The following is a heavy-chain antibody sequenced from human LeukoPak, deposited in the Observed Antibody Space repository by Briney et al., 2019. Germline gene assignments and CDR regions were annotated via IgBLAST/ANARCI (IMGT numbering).Heavy chain of an antibody. J-gene: IGHJ5*02. CDR1: GYTFTGYY. CDR2: INPNSGST. Sequence: ASVKVSCKASGYTFTGYYMHWVRQAPGQGLEWMGWINPNSGSTSYAQKFQGRVTMTRDTSTSTVYMELSSLRSEDTAVYYCARELSSSWYGAVWIDPWGQGTLVTVSS. D-gene: IGHD6-13*01. CDR3: ARELSSSWYGAVWIDP. V-gene: IGHV1-46*01.